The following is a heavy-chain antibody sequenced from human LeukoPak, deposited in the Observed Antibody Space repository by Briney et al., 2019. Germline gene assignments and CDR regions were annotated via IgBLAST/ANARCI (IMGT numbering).Heavy chain of an antibody. J-gene: IGHJ1*01. Sequence: SVRVSCKASGGAFSNYAMNWVRQAPGQGLEWMGGIIPILGTPSYAQKFQGRVTITADESTTTAYMELSSLRSEDTAVYYCARWTHGSGPGFFIHWGEGTLVIVSS. CDR2: IIPILGTP. D-gene: IGHD3-10*01. V-gene: IGHV1-69*01. CDR1: GGAFSNYA. CDR3: ARWTHGSGPGFFIH.